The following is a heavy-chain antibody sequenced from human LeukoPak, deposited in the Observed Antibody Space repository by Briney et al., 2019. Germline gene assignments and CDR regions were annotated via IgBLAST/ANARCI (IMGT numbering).Heavy chain of an antibody. D-gene: IGHD2-2*02. CDR2: FYHSGST. CDR3: ARDRHVVVLAAIYFDF. CDR1: GGSFSGYY. Sequence: SETLSLTCAVYGGSFSGYYWGWIRQPPGKGLEWIGSFYHSGSTYYNPSLKSRVTISIDTSNNQVSLNLSSVTAADTAMYYCARDRHVVVLAAIYFDFWGQGALITVSS. J-gene: IGHJ4*02. V-gene: IGHV4-34*01.